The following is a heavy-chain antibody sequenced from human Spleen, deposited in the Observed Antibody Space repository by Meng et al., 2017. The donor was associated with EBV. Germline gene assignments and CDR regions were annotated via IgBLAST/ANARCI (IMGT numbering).Heavy chain of an antibody. CDR2: IYYTGNT. V-gene: IGHV4-61*01. D-gene: IGHD3-10*01. CDR1: CASASIGSYY. CDR3: TRAGASLSPPS. J-gene: IGHJ5*02. Sequence: CPNLVTPSANLSLPVSVSCASASIGSYYSTWIRQPPGKGLEWIVYIYYTGNTNYNPSLKSRVSMSIDTSTNQFSLNLSPVTAADTAIYYCTRAGASLSPPSWGQGTLVTVSS.